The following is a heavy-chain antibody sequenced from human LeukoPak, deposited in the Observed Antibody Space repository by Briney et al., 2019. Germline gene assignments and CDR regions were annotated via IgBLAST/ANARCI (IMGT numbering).Heavy chain of an antibody. J-gene: IGHJ4*02. D-gene: IGHD6-19*01. CDR1: GGSISSSIYY. Sequence: ETLSLTCIVSGGSISSSIYYWAWVRQAPGKGLEWVANMKVDGSDIHYVDSVKGRFTISSDNARSSLYLQMNTLRVADTAVYYCARGRGWIYDSWGRGTLVTVSS. CDR3: ARGRGWIYDS. CDR2: MKVDGSDI. V-gene: IGHV3-7*04.